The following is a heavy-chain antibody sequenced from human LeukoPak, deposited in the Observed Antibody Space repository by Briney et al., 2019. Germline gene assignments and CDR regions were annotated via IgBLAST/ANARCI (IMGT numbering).Heavy chain of an antibody. CDR2: INHSGST. CDR1: GGSFSGYY. D-gene: IGHD3-10*01. CDR3: ARGGFGESIDY. V-gene: IGHV4-34*01. Sequence: SETLSLTCAVYGGSFSGYYWSWIRQPPGKGLEWIGEINHSGSTNYNPSLKSRVTISVDTSKNQFSLKLSSVTAADTAVYYCARGGFGESIDYWGQGTLVTVSS. J-gene: IGHJ4*02.